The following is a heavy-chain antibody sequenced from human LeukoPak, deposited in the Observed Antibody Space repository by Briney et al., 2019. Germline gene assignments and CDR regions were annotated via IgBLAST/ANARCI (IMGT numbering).Heavy chain of an antibody. Sequence: SETLSLTCTVSGGSISSYYWSWIRQPPGKGLEWIGCIYYSGSTNYNPSLKSRVTISVDTSKNQFSLKLSSLTAADTAVYYCARHLVYGGYSDWYFDLWGRGTLVTVSS. D-gene: IGHD4-23*01. J-gene: IGHJ2*01. V-gene: IGHV4-59*08. CDR3: ARHLVYGGYSDWYFDL. CDR2: IYYSGST. CDR1: GGSISSYY.